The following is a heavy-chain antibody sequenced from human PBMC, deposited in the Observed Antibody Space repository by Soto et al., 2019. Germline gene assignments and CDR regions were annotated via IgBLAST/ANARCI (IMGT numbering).Heavy chain of an antibody. CDR2: IDGSSTSL. CDR3: ARDSGGSGYPVFAY. Sequence: EVQLVESGGGLVQPGGSLRLSCEASGFTFSNYKMNWVRHTPGTGLEWLSIIDGSSTSLYSADSVKGRFTTSRDNAKNSLYLEMNSLRDEDTAVYYCARDSGGSGYPVFAYWGQGILVTVSS. D-gene: IGHD3-22*01. J-gene: IGHJ4*02. CDR1: GFTFSNYK. V-gene: IGHV3-48*02.